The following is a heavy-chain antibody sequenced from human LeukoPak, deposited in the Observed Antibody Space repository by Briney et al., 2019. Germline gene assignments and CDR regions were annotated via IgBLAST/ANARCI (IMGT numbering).Heavy chain of an antibody. CDR3: ARWLVAVDILTGYYTGAFDY. D-gene: IGHD3-9*01. V-gene: IGHV5-51*01. CDR2: IYPGDSDT. J-gene: IGHJ4*02. Sequence: GESLKISCKGSGYSFTSYWIGWVRQMPGKGLEWMGIIYPGDSDTRYSPSFQGQVTISADKSISTAYLQWSSLKASDAAMYYCARWLVAVDILTGYYTGAFDYWGQGTLVTVSS. CDR1: GYSFTSYW.